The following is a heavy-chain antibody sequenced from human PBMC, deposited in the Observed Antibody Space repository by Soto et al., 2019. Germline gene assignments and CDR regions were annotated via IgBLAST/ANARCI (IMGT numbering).Heavy chain of an antibody. Sequence: PSETLSLTCSVSGASISNYYWSWIRQPPGKGLEWLGYIYHSGTTSYNPSLQSRVTISLDTSKNQFSLKLTSATAADTAVYYCARHLNYNYFGYWGQGTLVTVSS. CDR3: ARHLNYNYFGY. D-gene: IGHD3-10*01. J-gene: IGHJ4*02. CDR1: GASISNYY. V-gene: IGHV4-59*01. CDR2: IYHSGTT.